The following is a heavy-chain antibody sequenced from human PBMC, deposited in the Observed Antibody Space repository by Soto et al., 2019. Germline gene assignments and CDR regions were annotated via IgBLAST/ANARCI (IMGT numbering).Heavy chain of an antibody. Sequence: GGSLRLSCAASGFTFSNFVMGWVRRAPGKGLEWVSAIGGTSGSTYYADSVKGRFTISRDNSKNTLSLQMNSLRAEDTAVYYCAKRRGEGYFDLWGRGTLVTVSS. CDR3: AKRRGEGYFDL. V-gene: IGHV3-23*01. D-gene: IGHD3-10*01. J-gene: IGHJ2*01. CDR2: IGGTSGST. CDR1: GFTFSNFV.